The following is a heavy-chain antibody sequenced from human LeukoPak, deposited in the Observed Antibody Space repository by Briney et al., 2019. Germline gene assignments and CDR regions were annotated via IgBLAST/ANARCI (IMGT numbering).Heavy chain of an antibody. V-gene: IGHV1-2*06. Sequence: ASVKVSCKASGYTLTGYYMHWVRQAPGQGLEWMGRINPHSGGTNYAQKFQARVTMTRDTSISTAYMELSRLRSDDTAVYYCTREWNWYYFDYWGQGTLVTVSS. J-gene: IGHJ4*02. CDR1: GYTLTGYY. D-gene: IGHD1-7*01. CDR3: TREWNWYYFDY. CDR2: INPHSGGT.